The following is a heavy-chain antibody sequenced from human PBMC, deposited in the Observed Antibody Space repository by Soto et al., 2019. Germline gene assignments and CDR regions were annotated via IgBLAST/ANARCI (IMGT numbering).Heavy chain of an antibody. V-gene: IGHV1-8*01. J-gene: IGHJ6*03. CDR3: ARASTSYRPGDYYYYYYMDV. D-gene: IGHD2-2*01. CDR2: MNPNSGNT. CDR1: GYTFTSYY. Sequence: ASVKVSCKASGYTFTSYYINWVRQATGQGLEWMGWMNPNSGNTGYAQKFQGRVTMTRNTSISTAYMELSSLRSEDTAVYYCARASTSYRPGDYYYYYYMDVWGKGTTVTVSS.